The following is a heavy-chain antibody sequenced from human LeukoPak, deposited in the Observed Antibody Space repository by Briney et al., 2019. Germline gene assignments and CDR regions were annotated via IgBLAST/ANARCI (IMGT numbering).Heavy chain of an antibody. CDR2: IIPIFGTA. Sequence: ASVKVSCKASGGTFSSYAISWVRQAPGQGLEWMGGIIPIFGTANYAQKFQGRVTITADKSTSTAYMELSSLRSEDTAVYYCAREASGSYYLNAFDIWGQGTMVTVSS. CDR1: GGTFSSYA. D-gene: IGHD1-26*01. J-gene: IGHJ3*02. V-gene: IGHV1-69*06. CDR3: AREASGSYYLNAFDI.